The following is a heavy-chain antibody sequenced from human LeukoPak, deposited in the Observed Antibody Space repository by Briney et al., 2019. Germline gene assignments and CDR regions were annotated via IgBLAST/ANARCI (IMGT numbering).Heavy chain of an antibody. D-gene: IGHD5/OR15-5a*01. CDR2: INPNSGGT. V-gene: IGHV1-2*02. Sequence: GASVKVSCKASGYTFTGYYMHWVRQAPGQGLEWMGWINPNSGGTNYAQKFQGRVTMTRDTSISTAYMELSRLRSDDTAVYYCARDRVYGANGRAFDIWGQGTMVTVSS. J-gene: IGHJ3*02. CDR3: ARDRVYGANGRAFDI. CDR1: GYTFTGYY.